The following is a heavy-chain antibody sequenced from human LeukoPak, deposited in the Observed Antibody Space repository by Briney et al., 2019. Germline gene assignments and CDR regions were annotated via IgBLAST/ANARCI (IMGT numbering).Heavy chain of an antibody. CDR2: IYYSGST. V-gene: IGHV4-39*07. D-gene: IGHD6-19*01. Sequence: SETLSLTCTVSGGSISSSSYYWGWIRQPPGEGLEWIGSIYYSGSTYYNPSLKSRVTISVDTSKNQFSLKLSSVTAADTAVYYCARGAYSSNNWFDPWGQGALVTVSS. CDR3: ARGAYSSNNWFDP. J-gene: IGHJ5*02. CDR1: GGSISSSSYY.